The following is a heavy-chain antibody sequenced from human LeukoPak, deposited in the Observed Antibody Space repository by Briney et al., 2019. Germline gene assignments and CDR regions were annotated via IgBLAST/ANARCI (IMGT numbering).Heavy chain of an antibody. V-gene: IGHV3-30*04. Sequence: GGSLRLSCAASGFTFSSYAMHWVRQAPGKGLEWVAVISYDGSNKYYADSVKGRFTISRDNSKNTLYLQMNSLRAEDTAVYYCARERGQWYSGSYYNPFFDYWGQGTLVTVSS. CDR3: ARERGQWYSGSYYNPFFDY. CDR2: ISYDGSNK. CDR1: GFTFSSYA. D-gene: IGHD1-26*01. J-gene: IGHJ4*02.